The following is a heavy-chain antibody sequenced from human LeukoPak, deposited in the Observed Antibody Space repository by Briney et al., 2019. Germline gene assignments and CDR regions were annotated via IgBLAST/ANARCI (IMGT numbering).Heavy chain of an antibody. J-gene: IGHJ6*03. Sequence: SETLSLTCAVSGGSFSDYFWTWIRQPPGMGLEWIGEINHRGSTNYNPSLKSRVTISVDTSKNQFSLKLSSVTAADTAVYYCARSTGSSRGYYYYYMDVWGKGTTVTISS. V-gene: IGHV4-34*01. D-gene: IGHD6-13*01. CDR2: INHRGST. CDR3: ARSTGSSRGYYYYYMDV. CDR1: GGSFSDYF.